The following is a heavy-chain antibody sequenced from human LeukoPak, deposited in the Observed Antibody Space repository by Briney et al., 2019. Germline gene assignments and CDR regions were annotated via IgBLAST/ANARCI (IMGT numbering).Heavy chain of an antibody. CDR2: IYPGDSDT. CDR3: ARRGESTKTLLGYYYYMDV. CDR1: GYSFTSYW. Sequence: GESLKISCKGSGYSFTSYWIGWVRQTPGKGLEWMGIIYPGDSDTRYSPSFQGQVTISADKSISTAYLQWSSLNASDTAMYYCARRGESTKTLLGYYYYMDVWGKGTTVTVSS. V-gene: IGHV5-51*01. D-gene: IGHD2-15*01. J-gene: IGHJ6*03.